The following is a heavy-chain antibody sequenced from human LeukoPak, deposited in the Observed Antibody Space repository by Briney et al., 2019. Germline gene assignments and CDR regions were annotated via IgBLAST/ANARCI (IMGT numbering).Heavy chain of an antibody. Sequence: KSSETLSLTCTVSGGSISTGSYYWNWFRQPAGKGLEWIGRIYTSGSTDYNPSLTSRVTVSLDTSKNQFSLKLSSMTAADTAVYYCARSMVRGLKRGYFDYWGQGALVAVSS. J-gene: IGHJ4*02. V-gene: IGHV4-61*02. CDR2: IYTSGST. D-gene: IGHD3-10*01. CDR1: GGSISTGSYY. CDR3: ARSMVRGLKRGYFDY.